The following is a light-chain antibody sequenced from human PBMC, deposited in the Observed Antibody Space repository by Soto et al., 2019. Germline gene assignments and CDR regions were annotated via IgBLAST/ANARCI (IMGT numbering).Light chain of an antibody. CDR2: GAS. V-gene: IGKV3-20*01. CDR1: QSVSSNY. CDR3: QQYGSSPPIT. Sequence: EIVLTQSPGTLSLSPGERATLSCRASQSVSSNYLAWYQQKPGQAPSLLIYGASNRATGIPDRFSGSGSGTDFTLNISRLEPVDFAVYYCQQYGSSPPITFGQGTRLEIK. J-gene: IGKJ5*01.